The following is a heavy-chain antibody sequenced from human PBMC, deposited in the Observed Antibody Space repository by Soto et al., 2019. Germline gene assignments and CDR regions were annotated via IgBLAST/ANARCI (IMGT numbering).Heavy chain of an antibody. J-gene: IGHJ4*02. CDR2: INPNSGGT. D-gene: IGHD6-19*01. Sequence: GXSVKGSCNAAGYPFTGYYMHWVRQAPGQGLEWMGWINPNSGGTNYAQKFQGRVTMTRDTSISTAYMELSRLRSDDTAVYYCAREEQSLVRDQPFDYWGQGTLVTVSS. V-gene: IGHV1-2*02. CDR3: AREEQSLVRDQPFDY. CDR1: GYPFTGYY.